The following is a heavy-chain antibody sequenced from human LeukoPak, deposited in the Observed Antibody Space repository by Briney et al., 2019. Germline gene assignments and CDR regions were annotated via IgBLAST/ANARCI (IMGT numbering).Heavy chain of an antibody. CDR2: IHWNSGST. CDR3: ARVLSGRGSLYSYYYYMDV. V-gene: IGHV3-20*04. CDR1: GFTFDDYG. Sequence: GGSLRLSCVASGFTFDDYGISWVRQAPGKGLEWVSRIHWNSGSTRYVDSVKGRFTISRDNSKNTLYLQMNSLRAEDTAVYYCARVLSGRGSLYSYYYYMDVWGKGTTVTISS. J-gene: IGHJ6*03. D-gene: IGHD3-10*01.